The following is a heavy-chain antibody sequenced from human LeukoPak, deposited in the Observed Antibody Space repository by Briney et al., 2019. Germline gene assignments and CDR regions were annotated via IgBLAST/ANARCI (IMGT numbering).Heavy chain of an antibody. CDR2: INHSGST. CDR3: ARGPYCSSTSCYDDYYYMDV. V-gene: IGHV4-34*01. D-gene: IGHD2-2*01. Sequence: SETLSLTCAVYGGSFSGYYWSWIRQPPGKGLEWIGEINHSGSTNYNPSLKSRVTISVDPSKNQFSLKLSSVTAADTAVYYCARGPYCSSTSCYDDYYYMDVWGKGTTVTVSS. CDR1: GGSFSGYY. J-gene: IGHJ6*03.